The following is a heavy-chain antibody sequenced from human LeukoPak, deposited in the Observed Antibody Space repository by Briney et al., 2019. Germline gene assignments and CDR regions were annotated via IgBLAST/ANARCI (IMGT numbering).Heavy chain of an antibody. D-gene: IGHD6-6*01. V-gene: IGHV3-48*01. J-gene: IGHJ4*02. CDR1: GLTFSSYW. Sequence: PGGSLRLSCVASGLTFSSYWMSWVRQAPGKGLEWLSYISSSSRTIYDADSVRGRFTVSRDNAKDSLYLQLNSLRAEGTAVYYCARWSQCGSSSVGAHHFDHWGQGTLVTFSS. CDR3: ARWSQCGSSSVGAHHFDH. CDR2: ISSSSRTI.